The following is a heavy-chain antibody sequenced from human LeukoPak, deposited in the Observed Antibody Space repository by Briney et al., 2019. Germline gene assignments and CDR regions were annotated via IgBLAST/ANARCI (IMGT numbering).Heavy chain of an antibody. V-gene: IGHV1-46*01. CDR3: AKGKPAAGTFDY. Sequence: GASVKVSCKASGYTFTSYYIHWVRQAPGQGLEWMGIINPSGGSTSYAQKFQGRVTMTRDMSTSTVYMELSSLRAEDTALYYCAKGKPAAGTFDYWGQGTLVTVSS. CDR1: GYTFTSYY. CDR2: INPSGGST. D-gene: IGHD6-13*01. J-gene: IGHJ4*02.